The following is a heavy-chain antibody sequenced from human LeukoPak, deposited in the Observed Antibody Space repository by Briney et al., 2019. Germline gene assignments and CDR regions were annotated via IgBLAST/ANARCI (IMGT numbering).Heavy chain of an antibody. D-gene: IGHD2-21*01. CDR2: ISGSGGST. V-gene: IGHV3-23*01. Sequence: AGCRRPSSPVSTFSFTTIVMNWVRQAPGKGLEWVSTISGSGGSTYYADSVKGRLTISRDNSKNTLYLQMNSLRAEDTPVYYCAKEDCSPGLFQQWGQGTLVTVSS. CDR3: AKEDCSPGLFQQ. CDR1: TFSFTTIV. J-gene: IGHJ1*01.